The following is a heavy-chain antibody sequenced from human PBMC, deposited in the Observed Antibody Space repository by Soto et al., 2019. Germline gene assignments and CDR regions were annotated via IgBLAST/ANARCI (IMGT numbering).Heavy chain of an antibody. J-gene: IGHJ5*02. V-gene: IGHV2-5*02. CDR1: GFSLTTSGLG. CDR2: IYWEDDK. Sequence: SGPTLVNPTQPLTLTCTFSGFSLTTSGLGVGWIRQPPGKALEWLALIYWEDDKRYSPSLKSRLTITRGTSKNQVVLTMTSMDPVDTATYYCAQRSYGPKDGNWFDPWGQGIMATVFS. D-gene: IGHD4-17*01. CDR3: AQRSYGPKDGNWFDP.